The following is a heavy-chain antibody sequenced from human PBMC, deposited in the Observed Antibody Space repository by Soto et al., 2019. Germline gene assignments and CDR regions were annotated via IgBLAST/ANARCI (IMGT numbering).Heavy chain of an antibody. CDR3: ARVSASIGVPYASPWETFDS. D-gene: IGHD2-2*01. Sequence: GGSLTLTCTASGCSFTSHGMHWGRQAPGKGLGWVGAGSSTGSNQYYADPVNRRITISRSDSTHSLYLEMTSPSVETAAIYYGARVSASIGVPYASPWETFDSWGQGTMVTVSS. V-gene: IGHV3-30*03. J-gene: IGHJ4*02. CDR2: GSSTGSNQ. CDR1: GCSFTSHG.